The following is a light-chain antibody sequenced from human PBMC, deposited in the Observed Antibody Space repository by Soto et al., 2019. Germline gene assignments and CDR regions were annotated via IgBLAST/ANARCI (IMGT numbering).Light chain of an antibody. CDR1: QDISSY. CDR3: QQYYRGIT. J-gene: IGKJ3*01. V-gene: IGKV1-33*01. CDR2: DAS. Sequence: DHPMTQSPSSLSASVGDRVTITCQASQDISSYVNWYQQKPGKAPKLLIYDASNLETGVPSRFSRSGSETDFTFTISSLQPEDIATYYCQQYYRGITFGPGTKVDI.